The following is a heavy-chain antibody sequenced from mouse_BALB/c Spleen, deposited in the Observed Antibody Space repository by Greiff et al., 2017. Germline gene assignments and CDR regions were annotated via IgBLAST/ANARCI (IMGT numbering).Heavy chain of an antibody. Sequence: EVKLVESGPGLVKPSQTVSLTCTVTGISITTGNYRWSWIRQFPGNKLEWIGYIYYSGTITYNPSLTSRTTITRDTSKNQFFLEMNSLTAEDTATYYCARDGIYRSYAMDYWGQGTSVTVSS. J-gene: IGHJ4*01. CDR1: GISITTGNYR. V-gene: IGHV3-5*02. CDR2: IYYSGTI. CDR3: ARDGIYRSYAMDY. D-gene: IGHD2-14*01.